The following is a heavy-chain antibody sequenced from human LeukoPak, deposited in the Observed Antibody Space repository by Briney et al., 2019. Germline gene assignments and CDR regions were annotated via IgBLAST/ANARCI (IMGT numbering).Heavy chain of an antibody. CDR2: IYPGDSDT. Sequence: GESLKISCQGSGYSFNSYWIGWVGQMPGNGLDWMGIIYPGDSDTRYSPSFQGQVTISADKSISTAYLQWSSLEAADTAMYHCVRQRASSSSPIDYWGQGTRVTVSS. D-gene: IGHD6-6*01. J-gene: IGHJ4*02. V-gene: IGHV5-51*01. CDR3: VRQRASSSSPIDY. CDR1: GYSFNSYW.